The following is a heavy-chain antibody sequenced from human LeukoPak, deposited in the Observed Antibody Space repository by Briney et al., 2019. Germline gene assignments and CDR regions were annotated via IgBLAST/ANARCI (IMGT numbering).Heavy chain of an antibody. J-gene: IGHJ4*02. CDR2: ISYGGSNK. CDR1: EFTFSNYP. V-gene: IGHV3-30*04. D-gene: IGHD6-19*01. Sequence: PGSSLRLSRAASEFTFSNYPMHWVRQAPGKGLEWVAVISYGGSNKYYADSVKGRFTISRDNSKNTLYLQMNSLRAEDTAVYYCAKGYHSSGIDYWGQGTLVTVSS. CDR3: AKGYHSSGIDY.